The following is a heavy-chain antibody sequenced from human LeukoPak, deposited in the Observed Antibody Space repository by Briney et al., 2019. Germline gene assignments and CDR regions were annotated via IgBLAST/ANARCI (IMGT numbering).Heavy chain of an antibody. J-gene: IGHJ4*02. CDR2: IGTAGDT. CDR3: ARGGYSYGFDY. Sequence: PGGSLRLSCAASGFTFSSYDMHWVRHATGKGLEWVSAIGTAGDTYYPGSVKGRFTISRENAKNSLYLQMNSLRAGDTAVYYCARGGYSYGFDYWGQGTLVTVSS. D-gene: IGHD5-18*01. V-gene: IGHV3-13*01. CDR1: GFTFSSYD.